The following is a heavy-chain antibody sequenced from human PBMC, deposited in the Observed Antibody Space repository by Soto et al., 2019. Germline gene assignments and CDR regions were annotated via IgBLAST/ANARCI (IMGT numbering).Heavy chain of an antibody. CDR3: RNQAAAGYYYYYGMDV. CDR2: ISGSGGST. CDR1: GFTFSSYA. V-gene: IGHV3-23*01. D-gene: IGHD6-13*01. Sequence: GGSLRLSCAASGFTFSSYAMSWVRQAPGKGLEWVSAISGSGGSTYYADSVKGRFTISRDNSKNTLYLQMNSLRAEDTAVYYCRNQAAAGYYYYYGMDVWGQGTTVTVSS. J-gene: IGHJ6*02.